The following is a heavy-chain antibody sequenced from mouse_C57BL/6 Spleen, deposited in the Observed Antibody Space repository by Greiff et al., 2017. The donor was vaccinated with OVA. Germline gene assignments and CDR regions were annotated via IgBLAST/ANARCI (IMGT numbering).Heavy chain of an antibody. CDR2: INPNNGGT. Sequence: EVQLQQSGPELVKPGASVKIPCKASGYTFTDYNMTWVKQSHGKSLEWIGVINPNNGGTIYNQKYKGKATLTVDKSSSTAYMELRSMTSEDTAVYYCARGETYYSNSYYYSMDDWGQGTSVTVAS. V-gene: IGHV1-18*01. CDR1: GYTFTDYN. CDR3: ARGETYYSNSYYYSMDD. D-gene: IGHD2-5*01. J-gene: IGHJ4*01.